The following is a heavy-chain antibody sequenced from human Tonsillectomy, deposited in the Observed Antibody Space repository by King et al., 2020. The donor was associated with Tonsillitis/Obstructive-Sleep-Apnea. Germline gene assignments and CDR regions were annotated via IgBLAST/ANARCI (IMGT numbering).Heavy chain of an antibody. CDR1: GYTFTRYY. CDR3: AGEVPPRDFDY. V-gene: IGHV1-46*01. CDR2: INPSGGST. J-gene: IGHJ4*02. D-gene: IGHD5-24*01. Sequence: QLVQSGAEVKKPGASVKVSCMASGYTFTRYYIHWVRQAPGQGLEWMGIINPSGGSTTYAQKFQGRVTMTRDTSTSTVYMDLSSLRSEDTAVYYCAGEVPPRDFDYWGQGSLVTVSS.